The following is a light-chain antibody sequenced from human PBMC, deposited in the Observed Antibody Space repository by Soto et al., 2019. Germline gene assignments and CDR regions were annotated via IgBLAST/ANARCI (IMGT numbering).Light chain of an antibody. CDR2: SNN. CDR3: TTWDDSVNGVV. V-gene: IGLV1-44*01. CDR1: SSNIGRNT. Sequence: QSVLTQPPSASGTPGQRVTVSCSGSSSNIGRNTVNWYQQLPGTAPKLLIYSNNQRPSGVPDRFSGSKSGTSASLAISGLQSGDEADYYCTTWDDSVNGVVFGGGTKVTVL. J-gene: IGLJ2*01.